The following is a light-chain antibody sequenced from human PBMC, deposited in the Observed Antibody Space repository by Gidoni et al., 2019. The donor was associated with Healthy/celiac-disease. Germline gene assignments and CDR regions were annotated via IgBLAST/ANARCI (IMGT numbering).Light chain of an antibody. CDR1: QSVSSSY. CDR2: GAS. Sequence: IVLTQSPGTLSWAPGERATLSCRASQSVSSSYLDWYQQKPGQAPRLLSYGASSRATGIPDRFSGSGSGTDFTLTISRLEPEDFAVYYCQQYGSSPRTFGQGTKVEIK. J-gene: IGKJ1*01. CDR3: QQYGSSPRT. V-gene: IGKV3-20*01.